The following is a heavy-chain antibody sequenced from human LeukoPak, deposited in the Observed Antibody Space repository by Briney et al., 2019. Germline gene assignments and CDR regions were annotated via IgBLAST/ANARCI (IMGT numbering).Heavy chain of an antibody. CDR2: IRYDGSNK. V-gene: IGHV3-30*02. CDR3: AKVRAAAGPFDAFDI. D-gene: IGHD6-13*01. CDR1: GFTFSSYG. J-gene: IGHJ3*02. Sequence: PGGSLRLSCAASGFTFSSYGMHWVRQAPGKGLEWVAFIRYDGSNKYYADSVKGRFTISRDNSKNTLYLQMNSLRAEDTAVYYCAKVRAAAGPFDAFDIWGQGTMVTVSS.